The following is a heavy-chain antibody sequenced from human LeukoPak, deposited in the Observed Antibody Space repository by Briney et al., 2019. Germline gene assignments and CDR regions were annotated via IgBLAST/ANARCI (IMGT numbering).Heavy chain of an antibody. J-gene: IGHJ4*02. D-gene: IGHD2-21*02. V-gene: IGHV4-34*01. CDR1: GGSFSGYY. CDR3: ARGPYCGSDCYSDY. Sequence: SETLSVTRAVYGGSFSGYYWSWIRQPPGKRRDWIGEINHSRSTNYNPSLNSRVTISVDTSKNQYSLKLSSVTAADTAVYYCARGPYCGSDCYSDYWGQGTLVTVSS. CDR2: INHSRST.